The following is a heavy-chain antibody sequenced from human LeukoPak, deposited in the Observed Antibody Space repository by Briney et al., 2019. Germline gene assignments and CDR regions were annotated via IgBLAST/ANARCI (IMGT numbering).Heavy chain of an antibody. Sequence: SETLSLSCAVYGGSFSGYYWSWIRQPPGKGLEWIGEINHSGSTNYNPSLKSRVTISVDTSKNQFSLKLSSVTAADTAVYYCARRPGYCSSTSCHGYYYGMDVWGQGTTVTVSS. CDR1: GGSFSGYY. V-gene: IGHV4-34*01. CDR3: ARRPGYCSSTSCHGYYYGMDV. D-gene: IGHD2-2*01. CDR2: INHSGST. J-gene: IGHJ6*02.